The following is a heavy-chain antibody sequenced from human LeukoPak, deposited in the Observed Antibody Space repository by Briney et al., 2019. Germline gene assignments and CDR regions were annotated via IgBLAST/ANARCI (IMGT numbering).Heavy chain of an antibody. CDR3: ARVTYGSGTYGAFDY. CDR2: ISCSGNNS. V-gene: IGHV3-23*01. CDR1: GFTFSSHG. Sequence: HPGGSLRLSCAASGFTFSSHGMSWVRQAPGKGLELVSTISCSGNNSYYADAVKGRFTISRDNSKNTLYLQMNSLRAEDTAVYYCARVTYGSGTYGAFDYWGQGTLVTVSS. J-gene: IGHJ4*02. D-gene: IGHD3-10*01.